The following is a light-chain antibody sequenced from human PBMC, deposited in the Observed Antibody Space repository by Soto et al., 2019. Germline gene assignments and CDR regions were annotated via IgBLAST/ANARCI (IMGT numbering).Light chain of an antibody. J-gene: IGKJ5*01. V-gene: IGKV1-39*01. CDR1: QSISTY. Sequence: DIQRTQSPSSMSASVGNRVTITCGASQSISTYLNWYQKKPGKAPNLLIYDASRLQSGVPSRFSGSGGGTDFTLSISSVQNEDVATYFCQQNYMDTITFGQGTRLEIK. CDR3: QQNYMDTIT. CDR2: DAS.